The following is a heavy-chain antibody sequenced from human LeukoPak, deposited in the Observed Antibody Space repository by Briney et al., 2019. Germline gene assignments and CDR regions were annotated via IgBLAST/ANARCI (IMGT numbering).Heavy chain of an antibody. CDR3: ATNRPYYYDSSGHFDY. V-gene: IGHV3-30*02. Sequence: GGSLRLSCAASGFTFSSYGMHWVRQAPGKWLEWVAFIRYDGSNKYYADSVKGRFTISRDNSKNTLYLQMNSLRAEDTAVYYCATNRPYYYDSSGHFDYWCQGTLVTVSS. CDR2: IRYDGSNK. CDR1: GFTFSSYG. J-gene: IGHJ4*02. D-gene: IGHD3-22*01.